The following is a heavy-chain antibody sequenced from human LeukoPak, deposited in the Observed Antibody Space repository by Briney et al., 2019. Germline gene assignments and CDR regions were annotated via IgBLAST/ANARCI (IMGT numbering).Heavy chain of an antibody. CDR2: IYYSGST. D-gene: IGHD3-10*01. V-gene: IGHV4-59*01. CDR3: ARVGEYYYGSGSYCAFDI. Sequence: PSETLSLTCTVSGGSISSYYWSWIRQPPGKGLEWIGYIYYSGSTNYNPSLKSRVTISVDTSKNQFSLKLSSVTAADTAVYYCARVGEYYYGSGSYCAFDIWGQGTMVTVSS. CDR1: GGSISSYY. J-gene: IGHJ3*02.